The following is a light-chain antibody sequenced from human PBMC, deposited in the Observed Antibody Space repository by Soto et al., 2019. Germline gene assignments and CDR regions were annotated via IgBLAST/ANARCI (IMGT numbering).Light chain of an antibody. CDR1: SSDVGGYNY. CDR2: EVN. J-gene: IGLJ1*01. Sequence: QSALTQPPSASGSPGQSVTISCTGTSSDVGGYNYVSWYQQHPGKVPKLMVYEVNKRPSGVPDRFSGCKSANTASLTVSGLQAEDEADYYCTSYAGGSNVFGPGTKVTVL. CDR3: TSYAGGSNV. V-gene: IGLV2-8*01.